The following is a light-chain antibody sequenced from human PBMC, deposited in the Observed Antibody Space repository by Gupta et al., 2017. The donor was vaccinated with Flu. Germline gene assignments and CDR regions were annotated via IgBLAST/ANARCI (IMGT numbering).Light chain of an antibody. CDR3: QQQNIYPRT. CDR2: DAS. J-gene: IGKJ1*01. CDR1: QGISTN. Sequence: GDRVTITCRASQGISTNLTWYQKKPGKAPKLLMYDASRLQSGVPSRFSGSGSETEFTLTISSLQPEDFATYYCQQQNIYPRTFGQGTKVEIK. V-gene: IGKV1-9*01.